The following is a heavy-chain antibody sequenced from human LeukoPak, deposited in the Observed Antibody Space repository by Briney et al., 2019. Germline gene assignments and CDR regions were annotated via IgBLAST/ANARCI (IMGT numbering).Heavy chain of an antibody. J-gene: IGHJ4*02. D-gene: IGHD7-27*01. Sequence: ASVKVSCKASGYTFTSYDINWVRQAPGQGLEWMGWISAYNGNTNYAQKLQGRVTMTTDTSTSTAYMELRSLRSDDTAVYYCARVVLTGDYFDYWGQGTQVTVSS. CDR1: GYTFTSYD. V-gene: IGHV1-18*01. CDR3: ARVVLTGDYFDY. CDR2: ISAYNGNT.